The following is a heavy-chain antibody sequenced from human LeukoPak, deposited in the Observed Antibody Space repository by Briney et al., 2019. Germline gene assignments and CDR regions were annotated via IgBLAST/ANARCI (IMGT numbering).Heavy chain of an antibody. D-gene: IGHD6-13*01. V-gene: IGHV3-30*03. CDR1: GFTFSSYG. J-gene: IGHJ5*02. Sequence: PGGSLRLSCAASGFTFSSYGMHWVRQAPGKGLEWVAVISYDGSNKYYADSVKGRFTISRDNAKNSLYLQMNSLRAEDTAVYYCARVLQQLVSWFDPWGQGTLVTVSS. CDR2: ISYDGSNK. CDR3: ARVLQQLVSWFDP.